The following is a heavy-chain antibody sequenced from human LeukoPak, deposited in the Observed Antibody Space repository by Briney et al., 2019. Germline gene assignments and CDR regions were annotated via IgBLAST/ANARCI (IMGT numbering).Heavy chain of an antibody. CDR2: MYFSGST. CDR3: ARGAFTYYDYVWGSYRIAFFDP. Sequence: SETLSLTCTVSGDSISSSSYYWGWIRQPPGKGLEWIGSMYFSGSTYYNPSLKSRVTISVDTSKNQFSLKLSSVTAADTAVYYCARGAFTYYDYVWGSYRIAFFDPWGQGTLVTVSS. V-gene: IGHV4-39*07. J-gene: IGHJ5*02. D-gene: IGHD3-16*02. CDR1: GDSISSSSYY.